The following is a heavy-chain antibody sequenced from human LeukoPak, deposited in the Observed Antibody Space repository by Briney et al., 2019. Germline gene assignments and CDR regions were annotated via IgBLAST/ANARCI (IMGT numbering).Heavy chain of an antibody. Sequence: PGGSLSLSCAASGFTFDDYGMTWVRQAPGKGLEWVSGINWNGGSTGYADSVKGRFSILRDTAKNSLYLQMNSPRAEDTALYYCARGYCSGGSCFLFDYWGQGTLVTVSS. CDR1: GFTFDDYG. CDR2: INWNGGST. CDR3: ARGYCSGGSCFLFDY. V-gene: IGHV3-20*04. J-gene: IGHJ4*02. D-gene: IGHD2-15*01.